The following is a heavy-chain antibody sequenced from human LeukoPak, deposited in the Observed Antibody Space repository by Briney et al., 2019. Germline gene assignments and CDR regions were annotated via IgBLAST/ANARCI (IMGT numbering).Heavy chain of an antibody. J-gene: IGHJ4*02. CDR2: IAEDGSNE. V-gene: IGHV3-30*18. CDR1: GFTFSSYG. D-gene: IGHD1-1*01. Sequence: GGSLRLSCAASGFTFSSYGMHCVRQAPGKGLEWVAFIAEDGSNEKYTDSVKGRFTISRDNSDNTLYLRMNSLRAEDTGVYYCAKDRETTSSGTFDYWGQGTLVTVSS. CDR3: AKDRETTSSGTFDY.